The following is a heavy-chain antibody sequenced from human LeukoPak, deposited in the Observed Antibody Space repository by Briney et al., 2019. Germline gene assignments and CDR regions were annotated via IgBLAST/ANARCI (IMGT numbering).Heavy chain of an antibody. CDR2: ISSSGTTI. CDR3: ARRQVDLDAFDI. CDR1: GFTFSRYE. D-gene: IGHD3-3*01. J-gene: IGHJ3*02. Sequence: TGGSLRLSCAASGFTFSRYEMNWVRQAPGKGLEWVSYISSSGTTIYCADSVKGRFTMSRDNAKISLYLQMNSLRAEDTAVYYCARRQVDLDAFDIWGQGTMVTVSS. V-gene: IGHV3-48*03.